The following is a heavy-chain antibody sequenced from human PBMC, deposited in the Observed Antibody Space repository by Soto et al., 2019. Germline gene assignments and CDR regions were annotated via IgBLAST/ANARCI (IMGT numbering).Heavy chain of an antibody. Sequence: QVQLQQWGAGLLKPSETLSLTCAVYGGSFSGYYWSWIRQPPGKGLEWIGEINHSGSTNYNPSLKSRVTISVDTSKNQFSLKLSSVTAADTAVYYCARGLPILDVVVVAAPGYFDYWGQGTLVTVSS. V-gene: IGHV4-34*01. CDR2: INHSGST. CDR3: ARGLPILDVVVVAAPGYFDY. J-gene: IGHJ4*02. D-gene: IGHD2-15*01. CDR1: GGSFSGYY.